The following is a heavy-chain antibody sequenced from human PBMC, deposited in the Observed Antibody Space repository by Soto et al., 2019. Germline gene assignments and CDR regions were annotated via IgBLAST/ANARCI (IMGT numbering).Heavy chain of an antibody. Sequence: GASVKVSCKASGYTFTGYYMHWVRQAPGQGLEWMGWINPNSGGTNYAQKFQGWVTMTRDTSISTAYMELSRLRSDDTAVYYCARETTYYYGMDVWGQGTTVTVSS. CDR2: INPNSGGT. J-gene: IGHJ6*02. V-gene: IGHV1-2*04. D-gene: IGHD1-7*01. CDR1: GYTFTGYY. CDR3: ARETTYYYGMDV.